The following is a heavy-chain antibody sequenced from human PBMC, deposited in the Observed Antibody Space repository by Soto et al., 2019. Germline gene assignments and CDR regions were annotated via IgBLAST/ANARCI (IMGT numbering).Heavy chain of an antibody. CDR1: GYTFTSYA. Sequence: ASVKVSCKASGYTFTSYAMHWVRQAPGQRLEWMGWINAGNGNTKYSQKFQGRVTITRDTSASTAYMELSSLRSADTAVYYCASPINKWPVPGVDYYYYYGMDVWGQGTTVTVSS. J-gene: IGHJ6*02. V-gene: IGHV1-3*01. CDR3: ASPINKWPVPGVDYYYYYGMDV. D-gene: IGHD6-19*01. CDR2: INAGNGNT.